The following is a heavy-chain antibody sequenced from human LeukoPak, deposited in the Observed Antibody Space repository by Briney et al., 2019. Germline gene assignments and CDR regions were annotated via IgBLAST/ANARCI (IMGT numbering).Heavy chain of an antibody. D-gene: IGHD6-19*01. CDR1: GGSMSSYY. V-gene: IGHV4-59*01. CDR2: LFNSGST. CDR3: ASPPAPYTSGWYFGY. Sequence: PSETLSLTCTVSGGSMSSYYWSWIRQPPGKGLEWIGYLFNSGSTNYNPSLKSRVTISVDTSKNQFSLKPSSVTAADTAVYYCASPPAPYTSGWYFGYWGQGTLVTVSS. J-gene: IGHJ4*02.